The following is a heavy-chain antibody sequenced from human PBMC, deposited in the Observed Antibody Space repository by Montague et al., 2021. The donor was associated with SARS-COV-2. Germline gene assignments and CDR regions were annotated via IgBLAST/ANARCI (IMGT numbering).Heavy chain of an antibody. Sequence: SETLSLTCTVSGASVGSSDWGWIRQSPGKGLEWIGYFYSVGSTDYNPSLKSRATMSRDTSKNQFSLKVRSVTAADTAVYYCARETMTADAFDIWGQGTMVTVSS. CDR2: FYSVGST. J-gene: IGHJ3*02. D-gene: IGHD1-14*01. CDR3: ARETMTADAFDI. CDR1: GASVGSSD. V-gene: IGHV4-59*02.